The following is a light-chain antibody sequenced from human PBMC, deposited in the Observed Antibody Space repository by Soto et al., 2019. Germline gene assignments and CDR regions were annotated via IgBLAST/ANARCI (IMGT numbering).Light chain of an antibody. CDR1: SSDVGGYNY. Sequence: QSALTQPASVSGSPGQSITISCTGTSSDVGGYNYVSWYQQHPGKAPKLMIYDVSNRPSGVSNRFSGSKSGNTASLTISGLQADDEDEYYCSSYTSSSTLCVFGTGTKVTVL. CDR2: DVS. CDR3: SSYTSSSTLCV. J-gene: IGLJ1*01. V-gene: IGLV2-14*01.